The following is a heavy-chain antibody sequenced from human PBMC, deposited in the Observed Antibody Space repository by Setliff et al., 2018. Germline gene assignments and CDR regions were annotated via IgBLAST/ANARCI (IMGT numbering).Heavy chain of an antibody. D-gene: IGHD6-19*01. CDR3: ARVAGIPVTGTSWYFDF. CDR1: GYTFTGYY. V-gene: IGHV1-2*06. J-gene: IGHJ2*01. CDR2: INPSSGAT. Sequence: ASVKVSCKASGYTFTGYYMYWVRQAPGQGLEWMGRINPSSGATIYAQKFQGRVTMTSDTSISTADVELGRLRSDDTAVYYCARVAGIPVTGTSWYFDFWGRGTLVTVSS.